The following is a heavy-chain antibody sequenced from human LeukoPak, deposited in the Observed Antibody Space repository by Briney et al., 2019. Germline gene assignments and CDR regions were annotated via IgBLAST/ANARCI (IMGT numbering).Heavy chain of an antibody. CDR1: GGSISRGGYY. V-gene: IGHV4-61*08. J-gene: IGHJ4*02. Sequence: PSETLSLTCTVSGGSISRGGYYWSWIRQHPGKGLEWIGYIYYSGSTYYNPSLKSRVIISIDTSKNQFSLKLNSVTAADTAVYYCASSPRMTALLFDHWGQGTLVTVSS. D-gene: IGHD2-21*02. CDR2: IYYSGST. CDR3: ASSPRMTALLFDH.